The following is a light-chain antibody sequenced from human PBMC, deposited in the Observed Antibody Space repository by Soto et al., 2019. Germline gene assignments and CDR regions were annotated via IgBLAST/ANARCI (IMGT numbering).Light chain of an antibody. CDR3: QQRSNWPQLT. Sequence: EIVLTQSPGTLSLSPVERATLSCRASQSVSNNYLAWYQQKPGQAPRLLIYGASNRATGIPDRFSGSGSGTDFTLTISSLEPEDFAVYYCQQRSNWPQLTFGGGTKVDIK. CDR1: QSVSNNY. V-gene: IGKV3D-20*02. CDR2: GAS. J-gene: IGKJ4*01.